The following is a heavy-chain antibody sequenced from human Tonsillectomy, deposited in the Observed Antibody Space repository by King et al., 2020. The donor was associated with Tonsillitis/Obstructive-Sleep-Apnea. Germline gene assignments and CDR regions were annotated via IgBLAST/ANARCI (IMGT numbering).Heavy chain of an antibody. CDR2: INPSGGST. CDR1: GYTFTSYY. Sequence: QLVQSGAEVKKPGASVKVSCKASGYTFTSYYMHWVRQAPGQGLEWMGIINPSGGSTSYVQKFQGRVTMTRDTSTSTVYMELSSLRSEDTALYYCARGIGDDFWSGYPMSFDYWGQGTLVTVSS. V-gene: IGHV1-46*01. CDR3: ARGIGDDFWSGYPMSFDY. D-gene: IGHD3-3*01. J-gene: IGHJ4*02.